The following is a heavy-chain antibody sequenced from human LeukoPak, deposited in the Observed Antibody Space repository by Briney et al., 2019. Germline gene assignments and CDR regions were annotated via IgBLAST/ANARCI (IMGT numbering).Heavy chain of an antibody. Sequence: ASVKVSCKASGYTFTSYDINWVRQATGQGLEWMGWMNPKSGNTGYAQKFQGRVTFTGNTSISTAYRELSSLRSEDRAVYYCASVRPLLDTAMVTDYYYYGMDVWGQGTTVTGSS. CDR1: GYTFTSYD. V-gene: IGHV1-8*01. J-gene: IGHJ6*02. CDR3: ASVRPLLDTAMVTDYYYYGMDV. D-gene: IGHD5-18*01. CDR2: MNPKSGNT.